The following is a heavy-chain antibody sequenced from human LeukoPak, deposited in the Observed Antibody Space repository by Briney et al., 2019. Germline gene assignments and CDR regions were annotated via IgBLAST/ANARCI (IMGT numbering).Heavy chain of an antibody. Sequence: ASVKVSCKASGYTFTSYYMHWVRQAPGQGLEWMGIINPSGGSTSYAQKFQGRVTMTRNTSISTAYMELSSLRSEDTAVYYCARGLEQLVGDYYYYYGMDVWGQGTTVTVSS. CDR2: INPSGGST. CDR1: GYTFTSYY. J-gene: IGHJ6*02. V-gene: IGHV1-46*01. CDR3: ARGLEQLVGDYYYYYGMDV. D-gene: IGHD6-6*01.